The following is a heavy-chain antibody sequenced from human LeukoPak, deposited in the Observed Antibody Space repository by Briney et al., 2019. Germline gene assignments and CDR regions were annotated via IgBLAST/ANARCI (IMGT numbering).Heavy chain of an antibody. D-gene: IGHD2-15*01. CDR1: GFTFSSYW. V-gene: IGHV3-74*01. J-gene: IGHJ4*02. Sequence: GGSLRLSCAASGFTFSSYWIHWVRQAPGKGLVWVSRINSDRSSTSYADSVKGRFTISRDNAKNTLYLQMNSLRAEDTAVYFCASGRYNSGGYFFDYWGQGTLVTVSS. CDR2: INSDRSST. CDR3: ASGRYNSGGYFFDY.